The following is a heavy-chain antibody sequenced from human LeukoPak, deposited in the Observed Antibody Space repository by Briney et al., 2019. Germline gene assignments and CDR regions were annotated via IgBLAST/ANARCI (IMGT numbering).Heavy chain of an antibody. Sequence: PGGSLRLSCAASGLTFSRYAMHWVRQAPGKGLEWVAAISYDGSNEYYADSVKGRFTISRDNSKNMVNLQMNNLRTEDTALYYCATSYDTSAFTDYWGQGALVTVSS. CDR1: GLTFSRYA. D-gene: IGHD3-22*01. CDR2: ISYDGSNE. CDR3: ATSYDTSAFTDY. J-gene: IGHJ4*02. V-gene: IGHV3-30-3*01.